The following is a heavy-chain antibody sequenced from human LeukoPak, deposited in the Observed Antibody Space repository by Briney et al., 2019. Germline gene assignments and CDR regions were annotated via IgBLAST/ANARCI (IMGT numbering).Heavy chain of an antibody. V-gene: IGHV1-18*01. D-gene: IGHD3-10*01. Sequence: ASVKVSCKASGYTFTSYGISWVRQAPGQGLEWMGWISAYNGNTNYAQKLQGRVIMTTDTSTSTAYMELRSLRSDDTAVYYCAREWGSFYYYGSGSYYPLGHFDYWGQGTLVTVSS. CDR2: ISAYNGNT. CDR3: AREWGSFYYYGSGSYYPLGHFDY. J-gene: IGHJ4*02. CDR1: GYTFTSYG.